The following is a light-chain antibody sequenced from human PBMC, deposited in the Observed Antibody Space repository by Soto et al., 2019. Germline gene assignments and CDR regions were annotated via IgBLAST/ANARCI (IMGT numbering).Light chain of an antibody. Sequence: QSALTQPASVSGSPGQSITISCTGTSSDVGSYNLVSWYQHHPGKAPKLLMFEASKRPSGISNRFSGSKSDNTASLAISGLQAEDEADYYCCSYAGFRPHVFGTGTKVTVL. J-gene: IGLJ1*01. CDR2: EAS. CDR3: CSYAGFRPHV. CDR1: SSDVGSYNL. V-gene: IGLV2-23*01.